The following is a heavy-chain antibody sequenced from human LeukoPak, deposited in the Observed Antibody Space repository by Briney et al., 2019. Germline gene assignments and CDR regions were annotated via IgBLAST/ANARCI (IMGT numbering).Heavy chain of an antibody. J-gene: IGHJ4*02. D-gene: IGHD3-22*01. V-gene: IGHV3-23*01. CDR1: GFTFSSYA. Sequence: GGSLRLPCAASGFTFSSYAMSWVRQAPGKGLEWVSAISGSGGSTYYADSVKGRFTISRDNSKNTLYLQMNSLRAEGTAVYYCAKADYYDSSGYYFGYWGQGTLVTVSS. CDR2: ISGSGGST. CDR3: AKADYYDSSGYYFGY.